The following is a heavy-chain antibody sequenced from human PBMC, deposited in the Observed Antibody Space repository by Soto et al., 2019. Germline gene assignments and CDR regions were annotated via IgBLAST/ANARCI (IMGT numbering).Heavy chain of an antibody. CDR3: ARDVPPGRGSPNFYYYGMDV. Sequence: QVQLQESGPGLVKPSQTLSLTCTVSGGYISSGDYYWSWIRQHPGKGLEWIGYIYYSGSTYYNPSRKSRVTRSVDTSKNHFSLKLSSVTAADTAVYYCARDVPPGRGSPNFYYYGMDVWGQGATVTVSS. CDR2: IYYSGST. D-gene: IGHD3-10*01. J-gene: IGHJ6*02. CDR1: GGYISSGDYY. V-gene: IGHV4-31*03.